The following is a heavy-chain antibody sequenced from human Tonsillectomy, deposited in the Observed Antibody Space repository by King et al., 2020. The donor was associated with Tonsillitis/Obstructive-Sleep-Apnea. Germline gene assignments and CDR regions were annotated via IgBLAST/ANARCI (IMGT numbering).Heavy chain of an antibody. CDR1: RDSVSSNSAS. Sequence: VQLPQSGPGLVKPSQTLSLTCAISRDSVSSNSASWNWIRQSPSRGLEWLGRTYYRSKWYNDYAISVKSRITINPDTSKNQFSLHLNSVTPEDTAVYYCARGARDCGGDCYLEYWGQGTVVTVSS. D-gene: IGHD2-21*01. J-gene: IGHJ4*02. CDR3: ARGARDCGGDCYLEY. CDR2: TYYRSKWYN. V-gene: IGHV6-1*02.